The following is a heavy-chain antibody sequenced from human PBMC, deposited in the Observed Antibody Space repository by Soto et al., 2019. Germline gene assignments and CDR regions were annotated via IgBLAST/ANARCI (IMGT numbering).Heavy chain of an antibody. CDR3: ARGRYGDY. CDR1: GYDFTTYG. Sequence: QVHLVQSGAEVKKPGASVKVSCKGSGYDFTTYGITWVRQAPGQGLEWMAWISAHNGNTDYAQKLQGRVTVTRDTSTSTAYMELRSLRSDDTAMYYCARGRYGDYGGQGALFTVSS. D-gene: IGHD1-1*01. CDR2: ISAHNGNT. V-gene: IGHV1-18*01. J-gene: IGHJ4*02.